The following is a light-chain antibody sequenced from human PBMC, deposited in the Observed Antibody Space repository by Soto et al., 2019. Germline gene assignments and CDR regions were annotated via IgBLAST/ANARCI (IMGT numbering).Light chain of an antibody. CDR3: QQYKNWPLT. V-gene: IGKV3-15*01. J-gene: IGKJ4*01. CDR2: GAS. CDR1: QSVSSN. Sequence: EIVMTQSPATLSVSPGGRATLSCRASQSVSSNLAWYQQKPGQAPRLLIYGASTRATGFPARFSGSASGTEFTLTISSLQSEDFAVYYCQQYKNWPLTFGGGTRVEIK.